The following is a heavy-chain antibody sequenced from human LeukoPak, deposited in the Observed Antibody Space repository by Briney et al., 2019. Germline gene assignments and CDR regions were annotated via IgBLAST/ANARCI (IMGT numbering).Heavy chain of an antibody. CDR3: ARVVVTNYNDAFDI. CDR2: ISSSGSTI. V-gene: IGHV3-48*04. J-gene: IGHJ3*02. CDR1: GFTFSSYS. Sequence: PGGSLRLSCAASGFTFSSYSMNWVRQAPGKGLEWVSYISSSGSTIYYADSVKGRFTISRDNAKNSLYLQMNSLRAEDTAVYYCARVVVTNYNDAFDIWGQGTMVTVSS. D-gene: IGHD4-23*01.